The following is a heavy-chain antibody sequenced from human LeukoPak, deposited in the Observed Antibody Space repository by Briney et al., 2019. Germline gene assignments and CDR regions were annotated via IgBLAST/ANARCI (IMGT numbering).Heavy chain of an antibody. CDR2: ISSSGSTI. J-gene: IGHJ4*02. V-gene: IGHV3-48*03. CDR1: GFTFSSYE. Sequence: GESLRLSCAASGFTFSSYEMNWVRQAPGKGLEWVSYISSSGSTIYYADSVKGRFTIPRDNAKNSLYLQMNSLRAEDTAVYYCVRDQEYSYGDYLFDYWGQGTLVTVSS. CDR3: VRDQEYSYGDYLFDY. D-gene: IGHD5-18*01.